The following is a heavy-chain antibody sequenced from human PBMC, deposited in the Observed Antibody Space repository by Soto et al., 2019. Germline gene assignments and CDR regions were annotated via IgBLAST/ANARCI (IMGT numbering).Heavy chain of an antibody. J-gene: IGHJ4*02. V-gene: IGHV3-11*01. CDR2: ISSSGSTI. D-gene: IGHD1-20*01. CDR3: ARDRNWNLNYFDY. CDR1: GFTFSDYY. Sequence: PGGSLRLSCAASGFTFSDYYMSWIRQAPGKGLEWVSYISSSGSTIYYADSVKGRFTISRDNAKNSLYLQMNSLRAEDTAVSYCARDRNWNLNYFDYWGQGTLVTVSS.